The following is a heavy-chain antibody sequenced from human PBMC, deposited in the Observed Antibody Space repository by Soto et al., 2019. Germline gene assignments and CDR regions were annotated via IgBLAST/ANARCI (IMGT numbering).Heavy chain of an antibody. CDR3: ARTDYGTSYFDL. CDR2: IFYSGTA. J-gene: IGHJ5*02. Sequence: SETLSLTCTVSGVSFSSGNIYWIWLRQPPGQGLEWIGYIFYSGTAYYNSSLKSRLTISVDTSKNQFSLKLSSVTAADTAVYYCARTDYGTSYFDLWGQGTLVTVSS. V-gene: IGHV4-30-4*08. CDR1: GVSFSSGNIY. D-gene: IGHD3-10*01.